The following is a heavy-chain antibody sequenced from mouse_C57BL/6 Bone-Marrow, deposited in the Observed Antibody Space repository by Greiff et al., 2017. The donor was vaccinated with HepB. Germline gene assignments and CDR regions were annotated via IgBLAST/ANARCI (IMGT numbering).Heavy chain of an antibody. Sequence: QVQLKESGPELVKPGASVKISCKASGYTFTDYYINWVKQRPGQGLEWIGWIFPGSGSTYYNEKFKGKATLTVDKSSSTAYMLLSSLTSEDSAVYFCARLELTRRKAWFAYWGQGTLVTVSA. D-gene: IGHD1-1*01. V-gene: IGHV1-75*01. J-gene: IGHJ3*01. CDR2: IFPGSGST. CDR3: ARLELTRRKAWFAY. CDR1: GYTFTDYY.